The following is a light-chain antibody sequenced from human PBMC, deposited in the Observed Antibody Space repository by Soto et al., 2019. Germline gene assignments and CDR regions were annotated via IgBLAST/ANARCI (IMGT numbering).Light chain of an antibody. J-gene: IGLJ1*01. V-gene: IGLV2-8*01. CDR1: SSDVGGYNY. CDR2: EVN. CDR3: TSYAGSNNV. Sequence: QSALTQPPSASGSPGQSVTISCTGTSSDVGGYNYVSWYQHHPGKAPKLIIYEVNKRPSGVPDRFSGSKSGTTASLTVSGLQAEDGADYYCTSYAGSNNVFGTGTKLTVL.